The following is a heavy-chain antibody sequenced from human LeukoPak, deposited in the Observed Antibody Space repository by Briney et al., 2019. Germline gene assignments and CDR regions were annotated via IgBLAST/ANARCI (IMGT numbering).Heavy chain of an antibody. CDR1: GYTFSGYY. Sequence: ASVKVSCKASGYTFSGYYMHWVRQAPGQGLEWMGWINPNSGGTYYTQKFQGRVTMTSDTSTSTVYMELKSLRSEDTAVYFCARVGTTGATADNWGQGTLVTVSS. J-gene: IGHJ4*02. D-gene: IGHD4-11*01. CDR2: INPNSGGT. CDR3: ARVGTTGATADN. V-gene: IGHV1-2*02.